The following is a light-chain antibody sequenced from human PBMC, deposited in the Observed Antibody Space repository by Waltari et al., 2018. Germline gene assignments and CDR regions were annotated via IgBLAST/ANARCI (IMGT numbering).Light chain of an antibody. V-gene: IGKV3-11*01. Sequence: EFVLTQSPDTLSLSPGERATLSCRASQSVTNSLAWYQQKPGQAPRLLIYSASNRATGVPARFSGSGSGTDFTLTISSLEPEDFAVYYCQQRSNWPRTFGQGTKVEIK. J-gene: IGKJ1*01. CDR2: SAS. CDR1: QSVTNS. CDR3: QQRSNWPRT.